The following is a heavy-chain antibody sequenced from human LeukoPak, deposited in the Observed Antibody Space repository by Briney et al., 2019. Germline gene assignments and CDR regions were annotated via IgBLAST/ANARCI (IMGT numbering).Heavy chain of an antibody. D-gene: IGHD2-15*01. J-gene: IGHJ5*02. V-gene: IGHV3-30-3*01. CDR3: ALSIGPNWFDR. CDR2: ISNDGSNK. CDR1: GFTFSNYA. Sequence: GGSLRLSCAASGFTFSNYAMHWVRQAPGKGLEWVAIISNDGSNKYYADSVKGRFTLSRDNAKNTLDLQMNSLRVEDTAVYYCALSIGPNWFDRWGQGTLVTVSA.